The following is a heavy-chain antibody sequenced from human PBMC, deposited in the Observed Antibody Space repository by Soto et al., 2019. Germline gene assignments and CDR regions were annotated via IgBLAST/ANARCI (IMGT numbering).Heavy chain of an antibody. CDR1: GYTFTSYG. D-gene: IGHD2-15*01. V-gene: IGHV1-18*01. CDR3: ARDHGIVVVDNWFDP. J-gene: IGHJ5*02. Sequence: ASVKVSCKASGYTFTSYGISWVRQAPGQGLEWMGWISAYNGNTNYAQKLQGRVTMTTDTSTSTAYMELRSLRSDDTAVYYCARDHGIVVVDNWFDPWGQGTLVTVSS. CDR2: ISAYNGNT.